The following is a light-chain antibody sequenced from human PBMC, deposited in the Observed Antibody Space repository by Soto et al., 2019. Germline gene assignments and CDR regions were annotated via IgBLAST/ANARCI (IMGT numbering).Light chain of an antibody. J-gene: IGLJ1*01. V-gene: IGLV2-11*01. CDR3: GSFAGNDIYV. CDR1: SSDVGGYNY. Sequence: QSALTQPRSVSGSPGQSVTISCTGTSSDVGGYNYVSWYLQHPGKAPKVMIYDVSKRPSGVPDRFSGSKSGNTASLTISGLQSEDEADYYCGSFAGNDIYVFGTGTKVTVL. CDR2: DVS.